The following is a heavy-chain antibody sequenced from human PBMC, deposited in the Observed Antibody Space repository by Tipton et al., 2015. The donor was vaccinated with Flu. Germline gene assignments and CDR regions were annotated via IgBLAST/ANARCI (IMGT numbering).Heavy chain of an antibody. CDR3: ARGAPRVLTASDVFDI. J-gene: IGHJ3*02. V-gene: IGHV1-2*02. CDR1: EYTFTGYY. Sequence: QLVQSGAEVKKPGASVKVSCKASEYTFTGYYLHWVRQAPGQGLEWMGWINPNSGATKYAQKIQGRVTLTRDTSINTAYMELNSLTSDDTAVYFCARGAPRVLTASDVFDIWGQGTMVTVSS. CDR2: INPNSGAT. D-gene: IGHD4/OR15-4a*01.